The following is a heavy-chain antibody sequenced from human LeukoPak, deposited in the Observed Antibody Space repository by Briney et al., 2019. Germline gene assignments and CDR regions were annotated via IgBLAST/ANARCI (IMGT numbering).Heavy chain of an antibody. CDR3: ARHGVLWFGEYHAFDI. Sequence: GESLKIPCKGSGYSFTSYWIGWVRQMPGKGLEWMGIIYPGDSDTRYSPSSQGQVTISADKSISTAYLQWSSLKASDTAMYYCARHGVLWFGEYHAFDIWGQGTMVTVSS. CDR1: GYSFTSYW. J-gene: IGHJ3*02. V-gene: IGHV5-51*01. CDR2: IYPGDSDT. D-gene: IGHD3-10*01.